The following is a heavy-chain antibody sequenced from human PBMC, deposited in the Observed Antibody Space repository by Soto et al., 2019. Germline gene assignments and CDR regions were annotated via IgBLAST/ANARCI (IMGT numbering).Heavy chain of an antibody. V-gene: IGHV4-59*01. CDR3: ARERIGEDYYYGMDV. J-gene: IGHJ6*02. CDR1: GASLTKRY. D-gene: IGHD2-21*01. CDR2: VFYSGTT. Sequence: QVQLQESGPGLVKTSETLSLTCNVSGASLTKRYWSWIRQPPGKGLEWIGNVFYSGTTRYNPSLKSRVSMSVDTSKSHFSLRLSFVTAADTAVYYCARERIGEDYYYGMDVWGQGTTVTVSS.